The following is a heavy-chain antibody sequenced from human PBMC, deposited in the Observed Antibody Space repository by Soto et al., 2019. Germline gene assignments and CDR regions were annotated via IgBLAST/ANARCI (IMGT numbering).Heavy chain of an antibody. V-gene: IGHV3-33*01. CDR3: ARDYSYGSLDFDS. CDR1: GFTFSSRG. CDR2: IWYEGSTQ. D-gene: IGHD5-18*01. Sequence: PGGSLRLSCAASGFTFSSRGMHWVRQAPGKGLEWVADIWYEGSTQYYADSVKGRLTISRDNSKRTLYLQRNSQRAEDTAVYYCARDYSYGSLDFDSRGQGTLVTVSS. J-gene: IGHJ4*02.